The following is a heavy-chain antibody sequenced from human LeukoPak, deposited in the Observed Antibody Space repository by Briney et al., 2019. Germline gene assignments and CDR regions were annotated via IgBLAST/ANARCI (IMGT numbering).Heavy chain of an antibody. D-gene: IGHD2-15*01. CDR2: IYYSGST. V-gene: IGHV4-59*01. J-gene: IGHJ3*02. Sequence: SETLSLTCTVSGGSISSYYWSWIRQPPGKGLEWIGYIYYSGSTNYNPSLKSRVTISVDTSKNQFSLKLTSVTAADTAMYYCARVPSLVARGAFDIWGQGTMVTVSS. CDR1: GGSISSYY. CDR3: ARVPSLVARGAFDI.